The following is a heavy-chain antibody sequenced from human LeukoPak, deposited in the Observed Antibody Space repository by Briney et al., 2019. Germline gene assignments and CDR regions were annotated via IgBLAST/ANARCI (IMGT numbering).Heavy chain of an antibody. CDR2: INPNSGGT. V-gene: IGHV1-2*02. Sequence: ASVKVSCKASGYTFTGYYMHWVRQAPGRGLEWMGWINPNSGGTNYAQKFQGRVTMTRDTSISTAYMELSRLRSDDTAVYYCARDNEWDILTGYFPGDYWGQGTLVTVSS. CDR3: ARDNEWDILTGYFPGDY. CDR1: GYTFTGYY. D-gene: IGHD3-9*01. J-gene: IGHJ4*02.